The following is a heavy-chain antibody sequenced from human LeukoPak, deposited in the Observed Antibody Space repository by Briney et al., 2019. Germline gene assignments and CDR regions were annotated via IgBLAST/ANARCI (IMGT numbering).Heavy chain of an antibody. Sequence: PGGSLRLSRAASGFIFRNYWMHWVRQAPGKGLVWVARINPNGITTTYTDSVKGRFTISRDNAKNTLYLQMNSLRAEDTAVYYCARDFAGDRDYWGQGTLVTVSS. CDR3: ARDFAGDRDY. D-gene: IGHD4-17*01. CDR2: INPNGITT. CDR1: GFIFRNYW. V-gene: IGHV3-74*01. J-gene: IGHJ4*02.